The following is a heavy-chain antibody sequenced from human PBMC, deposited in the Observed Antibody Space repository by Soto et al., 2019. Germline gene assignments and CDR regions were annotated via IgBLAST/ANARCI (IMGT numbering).Heavy chain of an antibody. CDR3: AKDAQLRWNYYYYYMDV. V-gene: IGHV3-9*01. J-gene: IGHJ6*03. D-gene: IGHD2-2*01. CDR2: ISWNSSSI. CDR1: GFTFDDDA. Sequence: EVQLVESGGGLVQPGRSLRLSCAASGFTFDDDAMHGVRQAPGKGLEWVSGISWNSSSIGYADSVKGRFTISRDNAKNSLYLQMNSLRAEDTALYYCAKDAQLRWNYYYYYMDVWGKGTTVTVSS.